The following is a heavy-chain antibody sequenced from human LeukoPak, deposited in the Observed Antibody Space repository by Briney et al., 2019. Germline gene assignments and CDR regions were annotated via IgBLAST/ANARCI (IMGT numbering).Heavy chain of an antibody. D-gene: IGHD3-3*01. V-gene: IGHV3-23*01. Sequence: PGGSLLLSGAASGFPFRSYAMSGVRRAPGKGRGGVSAISGSVGSTYYAASVKGPFTLSRDNSKNTLYLQMNSLRAEDTAVYYCAKGVPPLFGTGRPNWFDLWGQGTLVTVSS. CDR3: AKGVPPLFGTGRPNWFDL. CDR1: GFPFRSYA. J-gene: IGHJ5*02. CDR2: ISGSVGST.